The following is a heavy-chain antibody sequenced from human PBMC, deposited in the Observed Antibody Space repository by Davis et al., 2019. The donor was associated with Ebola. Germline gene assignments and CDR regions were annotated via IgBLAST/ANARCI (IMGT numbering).Heavy chain of an antibody. J-gene: IGHJ3*02. V-gene: IGHV3-21*01. CDR3: AREDINLGAFDI. Sequence: GGSLRLSCAASGFTFSTYSMSWVRQAPGKGLEWVSSTSSDSDYIYYADSAKGRFTISRDNAKNSLYLQMNSLRAEDTAVYYCAREDINLGAFDIWGRGTMVTVSS. CDR2: TSSDSDYI. D-gene: IGHD2-15*01. CDR1: GFTFSTYS.